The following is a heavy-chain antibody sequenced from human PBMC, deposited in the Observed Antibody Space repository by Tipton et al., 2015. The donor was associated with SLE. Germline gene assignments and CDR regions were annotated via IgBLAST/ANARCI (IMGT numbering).Heavy chain of an antibody. Sequence: TLSLTCTVSGGSISSHYWSWIRQPPGKGLEWIGRIYTSGSTNYNPSLKSRVTISVDTSKNQFSLKLSSVTAADTAVYYCARDPKVRGVSERYWGQGTLVTVSS. V-gene: IGHV4-4*08. CDR2: IYTSGST. D-gene: IGHD3-10*01. CDR1: GGSISSHY. CDR3: ARDPKVRGVSERY. J-gene: IGHJ4*02.